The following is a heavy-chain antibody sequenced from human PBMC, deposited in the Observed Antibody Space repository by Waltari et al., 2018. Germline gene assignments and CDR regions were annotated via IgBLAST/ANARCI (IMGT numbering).Heavy chain of an antibody. CDR2: IYHSGST. J-gene: IGHJ4*02. CDR3: ARLRQQLGASY. D-gene: IGHD6-13*01. V-gene: IGHV4-38-2*01. Sequence: QVQLQESGPGLVKPSETLSLTCAVSGYSISSGYYWGWIRQPPGKGLEWIGSIYHSGSTYYNPSLKSRVTISVDTSKNQFSLKLSSVTAADTAVYYCARLRQQLGASYWGQGTLVTVSS. CDR1: GYSISSGYY.